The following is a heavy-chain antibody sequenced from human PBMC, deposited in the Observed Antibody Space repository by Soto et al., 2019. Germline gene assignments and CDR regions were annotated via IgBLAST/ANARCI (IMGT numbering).Heavy chain of an antibody. Sequence: EVQLVESGGGLVQPGRSLRLSCAASGFTFDDYAMHWVRQGPGKGLEWVSGISWNSGSIAYADSVKGRFTISRDNTKNSMYLPMNSLRAEDTALYYCAKDRGGGTYSPSSFYYYGMDVWGQGTTVTVSS. CDR1: GFTFDDYA. CDR3: AKDRGGGTYSPSSFYYYGMDV. V-gene: IGHV3-9*01. D-gene: IGHD6-6*01. CDR2: ISWNSGSI. J-gene: IGHJ6*02.